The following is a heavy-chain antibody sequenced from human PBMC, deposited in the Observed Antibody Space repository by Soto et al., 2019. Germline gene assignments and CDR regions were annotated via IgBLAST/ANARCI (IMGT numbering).Heavy chain of an antibody. J-gene: IGHJ6*02. D-gene: IGHD6-6*01. Sequence: EVQLVESGGGLVQPGRSLRLYCAASGFTFDEYAMHWVRQAPGKGLEWVSGISWNSGSIGYADSVKGRFTISRDNAKNSLYLQMNSLRAEDTALYYCAKGDSSSHYYGMDVWGQGTTVTVSS. CDR3: AKGDSSSHYYGMDV. V-gene: IGHV3-9*01. CDR1: GFTFDEYA. CDR2: ISWNSGSI.